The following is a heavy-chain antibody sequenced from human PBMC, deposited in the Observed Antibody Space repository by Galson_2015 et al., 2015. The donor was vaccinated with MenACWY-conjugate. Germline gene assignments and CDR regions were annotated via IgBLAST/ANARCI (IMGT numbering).Heavy chain of an antibody. CDR3: ARRDVAAEYFDY. CDR2: IYPGDSDT. V-gene: IGHV5-51*03. Sequence: QSGAEVKKPGESLKISCKGSGYTFTNYWIGWVRQMPGKGLVWMGIIYPGDSDTRYSPSFQGQVTISADKSISTAYLQWSSLKASDTAIFYCARRDVAAEYFDYWGQGTLVTVSS. CDR1: GYTFTNYW. J-gene: IGHJ4*02. D-gene: IGHD6-25*01.